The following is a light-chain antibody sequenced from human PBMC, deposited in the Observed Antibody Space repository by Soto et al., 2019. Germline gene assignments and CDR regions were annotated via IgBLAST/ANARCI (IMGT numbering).Light chain of an antibody. CDR3: AAWEDSLNGRAV. J-gene: IGLJ3*02. Sequence: QSVLTQPPSASGTPGQRVTISCSGSYSNIGSNTVNWYQQVPGTAPKLLIYSNSQRPSGVPDRFSVSKSGPAASLAISGLQSEDEGDYYCAAWEDSLNGRAVFGGGTKVTVL. CDR2: SNS. V-gene: IGLV1-44*01. CDR1: YSNIGSNT.